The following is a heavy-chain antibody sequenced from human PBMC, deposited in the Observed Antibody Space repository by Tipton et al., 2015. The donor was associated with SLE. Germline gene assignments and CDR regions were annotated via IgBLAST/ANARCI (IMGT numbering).Heavy chain of an antibody. D-gene: IGHD1-14*01. CDR3: VKDNPVLAN. CDR1: GFTFSTYW. Sequence: SLRLSCAASGFTFSTYWMHWVRQAPGKGLEWVSRISTDGTSTGYADSVKGRFIISRDNAKNTVYLQMNSLRVEDTAVYYCVKDNPVLANWGQGTVVTVSS. CDR2: ISTDGTST. V-gene: IGHV3-74*01. J-gene: IGHJ4*02.